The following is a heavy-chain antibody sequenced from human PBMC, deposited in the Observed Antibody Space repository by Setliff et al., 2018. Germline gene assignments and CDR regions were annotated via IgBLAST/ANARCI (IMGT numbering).Heavy chain of an antibody. CDR2: IYYTGST. CDR1: GGSISSSSHY. D-gene: IGHD1-1*01. V-gene: IGHV4-39*07. J-gene: IGHJ4*02. CDR3: ARDMGQPYYFES. Sequence: SETLSLTCTVSGGSISSSSHYWGWIRQPPGKGLEWIGSIYYTGSTYYNPSLKSRVTMSVDTSKRQFSLKLGSATAADTAVHYCARDMGQPYYFESWGLGTLVTVS.